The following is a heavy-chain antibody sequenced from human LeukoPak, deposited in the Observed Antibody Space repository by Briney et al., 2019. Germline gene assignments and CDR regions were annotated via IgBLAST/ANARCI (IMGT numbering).Heavy chain of an antibody. Sequence: SETLSLTCAVSGGSNTGFFWTWIRQPAGEGLQYIGRIFSRGGANYNPSLQSRVAMSVDTSQNLFSLKLTSVTAADTAVYFCARVATPDVSSPLDFWGQGILVTVSS. CDR2: IFSRGGA. J-gene: IGHJ4*02. V-gene: IGHV4-4*07. CDR3: ARVATPDVSSPLDF. D-gene: IGHD6-19*01. CDR1: GGSNTGFF.